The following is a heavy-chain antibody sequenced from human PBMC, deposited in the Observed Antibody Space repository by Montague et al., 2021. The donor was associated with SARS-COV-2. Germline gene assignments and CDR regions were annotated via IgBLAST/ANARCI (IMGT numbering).Heavy chain of an antibody. Sequence: SETLSLTCAVHGGSFSSYCCCWIRKPPATGMELIWEVNHNGSTNYNQSLTSRSTISVATSKNQSSLKLSSVTATDTAVYYCARGTPTISMIVVVITGAGWYLDLWGRGTLVTVSS. D-gene: IGHD3-22*01. CDR2: VNHNGST. J-gene: IGHJ2*01. CDR3: ARGTPTISMIVVVITGAGWYLDL. CDR1: GGSFSSYC. V-gene: IGHV4-34*01.